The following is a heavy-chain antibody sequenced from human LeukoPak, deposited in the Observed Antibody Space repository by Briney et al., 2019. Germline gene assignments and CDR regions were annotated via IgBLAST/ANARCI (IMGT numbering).Heavy chain of an antibody. V-gene: IGHV4-59*08. CDR1: GGSISSYY. J-gene: IGHJ4*02. D-gene: IGHD3-16*01. CDR2: IYYGGST. Sequence: PSETLSLTCTVSGGSISSYYWSWIRQPPGKGLEWIGYIYYGGSTYSNPSLKGRVTISADTSKNQFSLRLSSVTAADTAIYYCARLRLSLGEFHFDYWGQGTLVTVSS. CDR3: ARLRLSLGEFHFDY.